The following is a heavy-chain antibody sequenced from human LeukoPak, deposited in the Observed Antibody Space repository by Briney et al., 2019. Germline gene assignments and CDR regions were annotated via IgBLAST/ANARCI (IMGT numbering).Heavy chain of an antibody. CDR2: IKHSGST. D-gene: IGHD3-10*01. J-gene: IGHJ6*03. CDR3: ARDRAYGSGSYRYYYYYMDV. Sequence: SETRSLTCAVYGGSFSGYYWSWIRQPPGKGREWIGEIKHSGSTNYNPTLKSRVTISVDTSKNQFSLKLSSVTAAATAVPYCARDRAYGSGSYRYYYYYMDVWGKGTTVTVSS. V-gene: IGHV4-34*01. CDR1: GGSFSGYY.